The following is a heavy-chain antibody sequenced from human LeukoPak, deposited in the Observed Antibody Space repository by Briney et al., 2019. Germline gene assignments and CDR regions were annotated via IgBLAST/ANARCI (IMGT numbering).Heavy chain of an antibody. D-gene: IGHD3-22*01. J-gene: IGHJ4*02. CDR3: YSMIVVTIRLINDY. V-gene: IGHV3-21*01. CDR2: ISSSSSYI. CDR1: GFTFSSYS. Sequence: GGSLRLSCAASGFTFSSYSMNWVRQAPGKGLEWVSSISSSSSYIYYADSVKGRFTISRDNSKNTLYLQMNSLRAEDTAVYYCYSMIVVTIRLINDYWGQGTLVTVSS.